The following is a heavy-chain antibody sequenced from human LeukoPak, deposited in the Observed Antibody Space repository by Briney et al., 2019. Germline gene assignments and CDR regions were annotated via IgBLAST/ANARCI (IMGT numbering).Heavy chain of an antibody. CDR1: GYTFTSYY. V-gene: IGHV1-46*01. CDR2: INPSGGST. D-gene: IGHD6-19*01. J-gene: IGHJ4*02. CDR3: AREIAVAGTDY. Sequence: GASVKVSCKASGYTFTSYYMHWVRQAPGQGLEWMGIINPSGGSTSYAQKFQGRVTMTRDTSTSTVYMELSSLRSGDTAVYYCAREIAVAGTDYWGQGTLVTVSS.